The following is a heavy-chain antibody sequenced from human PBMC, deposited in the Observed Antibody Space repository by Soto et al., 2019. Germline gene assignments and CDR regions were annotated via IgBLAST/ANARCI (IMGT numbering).Heavy chain of an antibody. J-gene: IGHJ4*02. Sequence: ASVNVSCKASGYTFTGYYMHCVRQAPGQGLEWMGWINPDSGGTKYAQKFQGRVTMTRDTSISTAYMELSSLRSDDTAFYYCARKVRDYNFDYWGQGALVTVSS. CDR2: INPDSGGT. CDR3: ARKVRDYNFDY. V-gene: IGHV1-2*02. D-gene: IGHD4-17*01. CDR1: GYTFTGYY.